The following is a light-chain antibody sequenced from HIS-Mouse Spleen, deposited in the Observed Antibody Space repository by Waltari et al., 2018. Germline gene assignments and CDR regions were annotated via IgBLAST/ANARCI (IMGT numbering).Light chain of an antibody. Sequence: SYELTQPPSVSVPPGQTASITCSGGNLGDKYACWYQQKPGQSPVLVIYQDSKRPSGIPERFSGSNSGNTATLTISGTQAMDEADYYCQAWDSSTAWVFGGGTKLTVL. CDR1: NLGDKY. V-gene: IGLV3-1*01. CDR2: QDS. J-gene: IGLJ2*01. CDR3: QAWDSSTAWV.